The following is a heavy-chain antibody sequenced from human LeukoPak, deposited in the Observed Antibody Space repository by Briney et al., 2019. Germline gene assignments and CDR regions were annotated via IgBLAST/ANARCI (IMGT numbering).Heavy chain of an antibody. D-gene: IGHD3-16*02. CDR1: GGSISSSSYY. V-gene: IGHV4-39*01. Sequence: SETLSLTCTVSGGSISSSSYYWGWIRQPPGKGLEWIGSIYYSGSTYYNPSLKSRVTISVDTSKNQFSLKLSSVTAADTAVYYCARRPPVWGSYRFDYWGQGTLVTVSS. J-gene: IGHJ4*02. CDR2: IYYSGST. CDR3: ARRPPVWGSYRFDY.